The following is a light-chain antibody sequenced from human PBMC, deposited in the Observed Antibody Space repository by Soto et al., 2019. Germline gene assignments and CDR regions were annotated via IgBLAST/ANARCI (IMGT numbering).Light chain of an antibody. CDR1: KLGDKY. V-gene: IGLV3-1*01. Sequence: SSELTQPPSVSVSPGQTASITCSGDKLGDKYACWYQQKPGQSPVLVIYQDSKRPSGIPERFSGSNSGNTATLTISGTQAMDEADDYCQAWDSSTWGVFGGGTKVTVL. CDR3: QAWDSSTWGV. CDR2: QDS. J-gene: IGLJ2*01.